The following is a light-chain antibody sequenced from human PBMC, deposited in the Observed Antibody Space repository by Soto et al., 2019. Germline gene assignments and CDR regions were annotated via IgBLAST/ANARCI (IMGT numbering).Light chain of an antibody. CDR2: DAS. J-gene: IGKJ1*01. CDR1: QAISSW. Sequence: DIQMTQSPSTLSASVGDRVTITCGASQAISSWLAWYQQKPGKAPKLLIYDASSLHSGVPSRFTGSGFGTEFTLTISSLQPEDFATYYCQQYHRYSRTFGQGTKVDIK. CDR3: QQYHRYSRT. V-gene: IGKV1-5*01.